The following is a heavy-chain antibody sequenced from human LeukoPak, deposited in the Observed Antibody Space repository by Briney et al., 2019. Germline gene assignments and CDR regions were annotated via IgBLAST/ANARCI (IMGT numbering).Heavy chain of an antibody. V-gene: IGHV3-33*01. CDR3: ARDSLYGSGSYYINYFDY. CDR1: GFTFSSYG. D-gene: IGHD3-10*01. CDR2: IWYDGSNK. J-gene: IGHJ4*02. Sequence: GGSLRLSCAASGFTFSSYGMHWVRQAPGKGLEWVAVIWYDGSNKYYADSVKGRFTISRDNSKNTLYLQMNSLRAEDTAVYYCARDSLYGSGSYYINYFDYWGQGTLVTASS.